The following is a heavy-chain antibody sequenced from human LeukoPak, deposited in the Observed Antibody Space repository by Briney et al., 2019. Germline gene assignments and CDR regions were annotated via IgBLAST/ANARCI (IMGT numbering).Heavy chain of an antibody. CDR3: ASGYYDILTGYDPVFDY. Sequence: GGSLRLSCAASGFTFSSYWMSWVRQAPGKGLEWLANIKQDGSEKYYVDSVKGRFTISRDNAKNSLYLQMNSLRAEDTAVYYCASGYYDILTGYDPVFDYWGQGTLVNVSS. J-gene: IGHJ4*02. V-gene: IGHV3-7*01. D-gene: IGHD3-9*01. CDR1: GFTFSSYW. CDR2: IKQDGSEK.